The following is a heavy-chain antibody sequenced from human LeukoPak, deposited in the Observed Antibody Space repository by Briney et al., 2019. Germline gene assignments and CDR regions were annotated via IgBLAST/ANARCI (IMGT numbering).Heavy chain of an antibody. CDR1: GYTFTSYY. V-gene: IGHV1-46*01. CDR3: ARESDGSGDYYCGMDV. D-gene: IGHD3-10*01. CDR2: INPSGGST. Sequence: ASVKVSCKASGYTFTSYYMHWVRQAPGQGLEWMGIINPSGGSTSYAQKFQGRVTMTRDTSTSTVYMELSSLRSEDTAVYYCARESDGSGDYYCGMDVWGQGTTVTVSS. J-gene: IGHJ6*02.